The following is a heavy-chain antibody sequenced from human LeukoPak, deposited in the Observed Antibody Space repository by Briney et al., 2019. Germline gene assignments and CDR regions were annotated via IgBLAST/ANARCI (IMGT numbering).Heavy chain of an antibody. J-gene: IGHJ4*02. CDR2: ISSNGGST. Sequence: GGSQRLFCGASGFTFSSYAMLWVRQAPGKGLEDGSAISSNGGSTYYANSGKGRFTIARDNSKNTLYLQMGSLRAEDIAVYYCARDVDYGDYALQYWGQGTLVTVSS. V-gene: IGHV3-64*01. CDR3: ARDVDYGDYALQY. D-gene: IGHD4-17*01. CDR1: GFTFSSYA.